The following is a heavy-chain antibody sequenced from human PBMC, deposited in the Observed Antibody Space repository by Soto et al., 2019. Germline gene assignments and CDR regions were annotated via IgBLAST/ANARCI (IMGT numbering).Heavy chain of an antibody. V-gene: IGHV3-74*01. CDR2: INSDGSST. D-gene: IGHD4-17*01. CDR1: GFTFSIYW. CDR3: AREEYGRYSYYGMDV. J-gene: IGHJ6*02. Sequence: LSLSCAASGFTFSIYWMHSVRQAPGKGLVWVSRINSDGSSTSYADSVKGRFTISRDNAKNTLYLQMNSLRAEDTAVYYCAREEYGRYSYYGMDVSGQGTRVNVAS.